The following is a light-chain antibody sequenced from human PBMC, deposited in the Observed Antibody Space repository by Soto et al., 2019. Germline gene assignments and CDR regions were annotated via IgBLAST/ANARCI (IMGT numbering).Light chain of an antibody. CDR2: DVS. CDR3: CSYAGSYAPV. V-gene: IGLV2-11*01. CDR1: SSDVGGYNY. J-gene: IGLJ3*02. Sequence: QSALTQPRSVSGSPGQSVTISCTGTSSDVGGYNYVSWYQQHPGKAPTLMIYDVSKRPSGVPDRFSGYKSGNTASLTISGRQAEDEADYYCCSYAGSYAPVFGGGTKLTVL.